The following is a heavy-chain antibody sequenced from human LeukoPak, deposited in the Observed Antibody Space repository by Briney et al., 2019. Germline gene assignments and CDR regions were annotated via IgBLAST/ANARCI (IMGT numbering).Heavy chain of an antibody. Sequence: SETLSLTCAVDGGSFSGYYWSWIRQPPGKGLEWIGEINHSGSTNYNPSLKSRVTISVDTSKNQFSLKLSSVTAADTAVYYCARRATAMVTAMGPEGFDPWGQGTLVTVSS. CDR2: INHSGST. CDR1: GGSFSGYY. D-gene: IGHD5-18*01. J-gene: IGHJ5*02. CDR3: ARRATAMVTAMGPEGFDP. V-gene: IGHV4-34*01.